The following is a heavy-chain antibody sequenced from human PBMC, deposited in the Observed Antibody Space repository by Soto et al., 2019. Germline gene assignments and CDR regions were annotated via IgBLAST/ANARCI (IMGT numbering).Heavy chain of an antibody. D-gene: IGHD4-17*01. CDR2: ISGSGGST. CDR1: GFTFSSYA. V-gene: IGHV3-23*01. CDR3: AKDYGDGYFDY. J-gene: IGHJ4*02. Sequence: PGGSLRLSCTASGFTFSSYAMNWVRQAPGKGLEWVSAISGSGGSTYYADSVKGRFTISRDNSKNTLHLQVNSLRAEDTAVYYCAKDYGDGYFDYWGQGTLVTVSS.